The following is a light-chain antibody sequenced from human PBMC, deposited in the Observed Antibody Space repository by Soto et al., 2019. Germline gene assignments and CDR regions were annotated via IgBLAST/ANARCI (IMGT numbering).Light chain of an antibody. V-gene: IGLV2-8*01. CDR2: EVS. Sequence: ALTQPPSASGSPGQSVTISCTGTSSDVGGYNYVSWYQQHPGKAPKLMIYEVSERPSGVPDRFSGPKSSNTASLTVSGLQAEDEADYYCSSYAGSNNFVFGTGTKVTVL. CDR3: SSYAGSNNFV. CDR1: SSDVGGYNY. J-gene: IGLJ1*01.